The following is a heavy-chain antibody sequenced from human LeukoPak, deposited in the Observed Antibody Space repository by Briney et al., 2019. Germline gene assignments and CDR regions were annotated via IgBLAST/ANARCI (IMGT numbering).Heavy chain of an antibody. Sequence: GGSLRLSCRASGFSLSRYWMTWVRQAPGQRLEWVANIKQDGSVKYYLDSAKGRFTISRDNAKNSLYLQMNSLRAEDTAVYYCARDRGYFDWLLPNDYWGQGTLVTVSS. CDR3: ARDRGYFDWLLPNDY. J-gene: IGHJ4*02. CDR2: IKQDGSVK. CDR1: GFSLSRYW. V-gene: IGHV3-7*01. D-gene: IGHD3-9*01.